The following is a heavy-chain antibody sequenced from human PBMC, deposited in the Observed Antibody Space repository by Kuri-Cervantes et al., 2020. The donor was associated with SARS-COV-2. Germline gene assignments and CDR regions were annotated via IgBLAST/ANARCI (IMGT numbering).Heavy chain of an antibody. J-gene: IGHJ3*02. CDR1: GFTFSSYG. CDR3: AKALNYYDSSGYSQDAFDI. D-gene: IGHD3-22*01. V-gene: IGHV3-30*18. CDR2: ITYDGSNK. Sequence: GESLKISCAASGFTFSSYGMHWVRQAPGKGLGWVAVITYDGSNKYYADSVKGRFTISRDNSKNTLYLQMNSLRAEDTAVYYRAKALNYYDSSGYSQDAFDIWGQGTMVTVSS.